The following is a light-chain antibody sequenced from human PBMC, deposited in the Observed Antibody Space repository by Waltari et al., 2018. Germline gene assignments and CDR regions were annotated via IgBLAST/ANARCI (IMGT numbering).Light chain of an antibody. Sequence: EIVLTPSPGTLSLSPGERATLSCRASQSVSSSYLAWYQQKPGQAPRPLIYCASSRATGIPDRFSGSGSGTDFTLTISRLEPEDFAVYYCQQYGSSPPTTFGQGTKVEIK. J-gene: IGKJ1*01. CDR2: CAS. V-gene: IGKV3-20*01. CDR1: QSVSSSY. CDR3: QQYGSSPPTT.